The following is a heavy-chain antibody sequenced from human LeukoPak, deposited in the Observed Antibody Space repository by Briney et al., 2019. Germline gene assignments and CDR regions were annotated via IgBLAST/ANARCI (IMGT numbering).Heavy chain of an antibody. CDR3: AKEPNKYNGYDYFDF. Sequence: GGSLRLSCAASGFTFSSYAMSWVRQAPGKGLEWVSAISGSGGSTYYADSVKGRFTISRDNAKNSLYLQMDSLRPEDTALYHCAKEPNKYNGYDYFDFWGQGTLVTVSS. CDR2: ISGSGGST. J-gene: IGHJ4*02. V-gene: IGHV3-23*01. CDR1: GFTFSSYA. D-gene: IGHD5-12*01.